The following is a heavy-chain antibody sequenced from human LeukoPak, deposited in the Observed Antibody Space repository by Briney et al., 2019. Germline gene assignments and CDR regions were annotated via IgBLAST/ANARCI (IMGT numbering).Heavy chain of an antibody. CDR3: AKDGQVSSGWFDY. J-gene: IGHJ4*02. V-gene: IGHV3-23*01. Sequence: VGYLRLSCAASGCTCSSNAMSWFRQAPGKGLEWVSAISGSGGSPYYADSVKGRFTISRDNSKHTLYLQMNSLRAEDTAVYYCAKDGQVSSGWFDYWGQGTLVTVSS. CDR2: ISGSGGSP. CDR1: GCTCSSNA. D-gene: IGHD6-19*01.